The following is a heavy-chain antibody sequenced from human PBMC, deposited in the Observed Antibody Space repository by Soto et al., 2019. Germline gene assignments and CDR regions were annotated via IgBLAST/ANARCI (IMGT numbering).Heavy chain of an antibody. D-gene: IGHD6-19*01. CDR1: GGSISSYY. CDR2: IYYSGST. Sequence: PSETLSLTCTVSGGSISSYYWSWIRQPPGKGLEWIGYIYYSGSTNYNPSLKSRVTISVDTSKNQFSLKLSSVTAADTAVYYCARGKWIAVAGTPFDIWGQGTMVTVSS. V-gene: IGHV4-59*01. CDR3: ARGKWIAVAGTPFDI. J-gene: IGHJ3*02.